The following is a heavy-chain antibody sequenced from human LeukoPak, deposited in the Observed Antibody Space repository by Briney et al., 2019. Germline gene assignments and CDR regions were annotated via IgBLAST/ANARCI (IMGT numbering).Heavy chain of an antibody. CDR1: GFTFSSYA. CDR3: AKDFHLQDAPHCSSTSCYEGDRARWFDP. J-gene: IGHJ5*02. CDR2: ISGSGGST. Sequence: GGSPRLSCTTSGFTFSSYAMSWVRQAPGKGLEWVSAISGSGGSTYYADSVKGRFTISRDNSKNTLYLQMNSLRAEDTAVYYCAKDFHLQDAPHCSSTSCYEGDRARWFDPWGQGTLVTVSS. D-gene: IGHD2-2*01. V-gene: IGHV3-23*01.